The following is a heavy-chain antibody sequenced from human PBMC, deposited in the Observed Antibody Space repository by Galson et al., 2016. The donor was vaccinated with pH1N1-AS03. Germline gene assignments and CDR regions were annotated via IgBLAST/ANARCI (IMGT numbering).Heavy chain of an antibody. J-gene: IGHJ4*02. CDR3: AHRHGGNSHYFGY. D-gene: IGHD4-23*01. CDR2: LYWGDDK. Sequence: PALVKPTQTLTLTCTLSGFSHSASGVAVAWIRQPPGKALEWLALLYWGDDKRYSPSLRDKLTITKDNSTNQVDLTMTNTDPVDTATYYCAHRHGGNSHYFGYWGPGTLVTVSS. V-gene: IGHV2-5*02. CDR1: GFSHSASGVA.